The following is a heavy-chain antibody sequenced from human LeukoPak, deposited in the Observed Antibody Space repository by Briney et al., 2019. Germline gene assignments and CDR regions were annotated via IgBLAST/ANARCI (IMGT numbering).Heavy chain of an antibody. D-gene: IGHD4-17*01. J-gene: IGHJ4*02. CDR2: MNPNSGNT. CDR1: GYTFTSYD. V-gene: IGHV1-8*01. CDR3: ARGRDYGDFDY. Sequence: ASVKVSCKASGYTFTSYDINWVRQATGQGLEWMGWMNPNSGNTGYAQKFQGRVTITADESTSTAYMELSSLRSEDTAVYYCARGRDYGDFDYWGQGTLVTVSS.